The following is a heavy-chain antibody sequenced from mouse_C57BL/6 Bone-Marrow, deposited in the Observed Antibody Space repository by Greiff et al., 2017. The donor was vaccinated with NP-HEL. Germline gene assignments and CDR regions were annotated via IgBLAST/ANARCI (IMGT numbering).Heavy chain of an antibody. CDR1: GYTFTSYG. D-gene: IGHD1-1*02. CDR3: ARRWVVPWFAY. Sequence: VQLQQSGAELARPGASVKLSCKASGYTFTSYGISWVKQRTGQGLEWIGEIYPRSGNTYYNEKFKGKATLTADKSSSTAYMELRSLTSEDSAVYFCARRWVVPWFAYWGQGTLVTVSA. V-gene: IGHV1-81*01. J-gene: IGHJ3*01. CDR2: IYPRSGNT.